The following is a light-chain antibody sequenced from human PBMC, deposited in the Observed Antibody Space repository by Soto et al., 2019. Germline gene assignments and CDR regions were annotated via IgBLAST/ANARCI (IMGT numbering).Light chain of an antibody. V-gene: IGKV1-9*01. J-gene: IGKJ4*01. CDR1: QGISSY. Sequence: IQLTQSPSSLSASVGDRVTITCRASQGISSYLAWHQQKPGKAPKLLIYAASTLQSGVPSRFSGSGSGTDFTLTISSLQPEDFATYYCQQLNSYPPALTFGGGTKVEIK. CDR3: QQLNSYPPALT. CDR2: AAS.